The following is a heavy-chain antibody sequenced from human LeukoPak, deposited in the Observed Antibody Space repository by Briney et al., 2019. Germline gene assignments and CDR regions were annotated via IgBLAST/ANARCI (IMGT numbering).Heavy chain of an antibody. CDR1: GFTVSSNY. J-gene: IGHJ3*02. CDR2: IYSGGST. V-gene: IGHV3-66*01. CDR3: ARDNYILTGYYNAFDI. Sequence: GGSLRLSCAASGFTVSSNYMSWVRQAPGKGLEWVSIIYSGGSTYYADSVKGRFIISRDNSSNTLYLQMNSLRAEDTAVYYCARDNYILTGYYNAFDIWGQGTLVTVSS. D-gene: IGHD3-9*01.